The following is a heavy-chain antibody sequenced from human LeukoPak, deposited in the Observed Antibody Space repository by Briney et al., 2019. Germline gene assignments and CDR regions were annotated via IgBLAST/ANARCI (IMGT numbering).Heavy chain of an antibody. D-gene: IGHD3-10*01. CDR2: INHSGST. V-gene: IGHV4-34*01. J-gene: IGHJ1*01. CDR3: TYGSGSYSHAEYFQH. Sequence: PSETLSLTCSVSGGSISSYYWSWIRQPPGKGLERIGEINHSGSTNYNPSLKSRVTISVDTSKNQFSLKLSSVTAADTAVYYCTYGSGSYSHAEYFQHWGQGTLVTVSS. CDR1: GGSISSYY.